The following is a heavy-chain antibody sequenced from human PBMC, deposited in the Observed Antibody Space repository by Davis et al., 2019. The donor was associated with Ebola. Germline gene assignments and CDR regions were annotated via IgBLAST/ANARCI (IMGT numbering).Heavy chain of an antibody. CDR1: GGSTSSLGYS. CDR3: AIGLLHYYYCAMDV. V-gene: IGHV4-30-2*01. J-gene: IGHJ6*02. CDR2: IYHSGST. Sequence: MPSETLSLTCAVSGGSTSSLGYSWSWIRQPPGKGLEWIGYIYHSGSTYYNPSLTSRVTISVDRSKNQFSLKLSSVTAADTAVYYCAIGLLHYYYCAMDVWGQGTTVMVSS.